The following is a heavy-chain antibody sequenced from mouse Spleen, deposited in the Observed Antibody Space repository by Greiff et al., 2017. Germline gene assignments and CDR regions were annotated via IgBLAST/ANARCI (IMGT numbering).Heavy chain of an antibody. CDR2: ISYDGSN. J-gene: IGHJ1*03. V-gene: IGHV3-6*01. CDR3: ARAYYGYDGGDWYFDV. CDR1: GYSITSGYY. Sequence: EVKLLESGPGLVKPSQSLSLTCSVTGYSITSGYYWNWIRQFPGNKLEWMGYISYDGSNNYNPSLKNRISITRDTSKNQFFLKLNSVTTEDTATYYCARAYYGYDGGDWYFDVWGTGTTGTVPS. D-gene: IGHD2-9*01.